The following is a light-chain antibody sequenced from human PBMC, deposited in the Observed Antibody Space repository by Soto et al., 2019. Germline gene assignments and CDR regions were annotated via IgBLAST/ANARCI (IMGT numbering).Light chain of an antibody. J-gene: IGKJ4*01. CDR1: QSVSNN. CDR3: QQNNDWPLT. CDR2: GAT. Sequence: EIVMTQSPATLSVSPGERVTLSCRASQSVSNNLAWYQQKPGQAPRLLIYGATATDTGIPARFSGSVSGTAFTLTISSLQSEDFAFYYCQQNNDWPLTFGGGTKVEIK. V-gene: IGKV3-15*01.